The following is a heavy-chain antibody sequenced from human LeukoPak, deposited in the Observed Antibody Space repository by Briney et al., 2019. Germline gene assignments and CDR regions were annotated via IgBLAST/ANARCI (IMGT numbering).Heavy chain of an antibody. CDR2: ISSSSSTI. CDR3: AVQWLVTPY. V-gene: IGHV3-48*04. D-gene: IGHD6-19*01. J-gene: IGHJ4*02. Sequence: GRSLRLSCAASGFTFSSYSMNWVRQAPGKGLEWVSYISSSSSTIYYADSAKGRFTISRDNAKNSLYLQMNSLRAEDTAVYYCAVQWLVTPYWGQGTLVTVSS. CDR1: GFTFSSYS.